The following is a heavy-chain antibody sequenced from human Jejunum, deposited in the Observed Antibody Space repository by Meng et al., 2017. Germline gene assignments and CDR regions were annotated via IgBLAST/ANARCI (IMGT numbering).Heavy chain of an antibody. CDR2: ISRGGSSI. Sequence: GGSLRLSFAASGFTISTDSMTWVRQAPGKGLDWFSSISRGGSSIFYADSVRGRLTISREKSKNSLFLQMDSLRAEDTAVYFCARVVGYSNLPFDYWGQGTLVTVSS. CDR3: ARVVGYSNLPFDY. CDR1: GFTISTDS. V-gene: IGHV3-21*01. D-gene: IGHD5-12*01. J-gene: IGHJ4*02.